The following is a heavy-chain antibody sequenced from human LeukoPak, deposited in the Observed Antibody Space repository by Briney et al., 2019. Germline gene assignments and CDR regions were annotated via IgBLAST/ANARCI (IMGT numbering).Heavy chain of an antibody. D-gene: IGHD3-10*01. CDR2: LSSNGGYT. V-gene: IGHV3-64D*06. Sequence: PGGSLKLSCSASGFTFSSYAMYWVRQAPGKGLEYASGLSSNGGYTYYADSVKDRFIISRDNSKNTLYLQMSSLRAEDTAVYYCVKTYGMGSFSNWGQGTLVTVSS. J-gene: IGHJ4*02. CDR3: VKTYGMGSFSN. CDR1: GFTFSSYA.